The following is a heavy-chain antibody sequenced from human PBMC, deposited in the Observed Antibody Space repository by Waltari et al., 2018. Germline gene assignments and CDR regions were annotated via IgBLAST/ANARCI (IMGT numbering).Heavy chain of an antibody. CDR3: ARKGYSSSSAYFQH. Sequence: QVQLQESGPGLVKPSQTLSLTCTVSGGSISSGSYYWSWIRQPAGKGLEWIGRIYTSGSTNYNPSLKSRVTISVDTSKNQFSLKLSSVTAADTAVYYCARKGYSSSSAYFQHWGQGTLVTVSS. V-gene: IGHV4-61*02. CDR2: IYTSGST. J-gene: IGHJ1*01. CDR1: GGSISSGSYY. D-gene: IGHD6-6*01.